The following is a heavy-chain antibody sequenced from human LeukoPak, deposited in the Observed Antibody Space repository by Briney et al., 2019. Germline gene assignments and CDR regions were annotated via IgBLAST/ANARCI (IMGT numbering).Heavy chain of an antibody. J-gene: IGHJ4*02. V-gene: IGHV3-30*02. CDR1: GFTFSSYG. Sequence: QPGGSLRLSCAASGFTFSSYGMHWVRQAPGKGLEWVAVIWYDGSNKYYADSVKGRFTIFRDNSKNTLYLQMNSLRAEDTAVYYCAKDSMVVAATPPDYWGQGTLVTVSS. CDR2: IWYDGSNK. CDR3: AKDSMVVAATPPDY. D-gene: IGHD2-15*01.